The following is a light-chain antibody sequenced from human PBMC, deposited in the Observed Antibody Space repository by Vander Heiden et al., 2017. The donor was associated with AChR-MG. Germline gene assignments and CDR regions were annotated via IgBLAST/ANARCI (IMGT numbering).Light chain of an antibody. CDR2: GAS. CDR1: QSVSST. V-gene: IGKV3-15*01. J-gene: IGKJ4*01. Sequence: MVMTQPPGTLYVSPGESATLSCRASQSVSSTLAWYQQKPGQAPTLLINGASTRTTSVPARCSGSGSGTEFTLTITGLQSEDFAIYVCQQYWHWPLVTFGEGTRVQMK. CDR3: QQYWHWPLVT.